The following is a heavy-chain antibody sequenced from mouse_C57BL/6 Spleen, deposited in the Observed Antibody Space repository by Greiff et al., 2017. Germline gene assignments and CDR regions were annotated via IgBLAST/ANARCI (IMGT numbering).Heavy chain of an antibody. Sequence: QVQLQQPGAELVRPGSSVKLSCKASGYTFTSYWMDWVKQRPGQGLEWIGNIYPSDSDTHYNQKFKDKATLTVDKSSSTAYMQLSSLTSEDSAVYYCASPTYYSNPYYAMDYWGQGTSVTVSS. J-gene: IGHJ4*01. V-gene: IGHV1-61*01. CDR3: ASPTYYSNPYYAMDY. D-gene: IGHD2-5*01. CDR2: IYPSDSDT. CDR1: GYTFTSYW.